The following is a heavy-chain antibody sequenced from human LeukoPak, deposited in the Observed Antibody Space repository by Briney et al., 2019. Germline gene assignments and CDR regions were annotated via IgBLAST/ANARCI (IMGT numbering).Heavy chain of an antibody. CDR1: GGSISSGDYY. CDR3: GRVKVGTIWID. V-gene: IGHV4-30-4*01. Sequence: PSETLSLTCTVSGGSISSGDYYWSWIRQPPEKGLQWIGYIYYSGSTYYNPSLKSRITISLDTSKNQFSLELSSVTAADTAVYYCGRVKVGTIWIDWGQGTLVSVSS. D-gene: IGHD5-12*01. J-gene: IGHJ4*02. CDR2: IYYSGST.